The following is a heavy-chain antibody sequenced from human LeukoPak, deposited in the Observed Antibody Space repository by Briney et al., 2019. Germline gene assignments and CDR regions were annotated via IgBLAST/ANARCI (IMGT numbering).Heavy chain of an antibody. CDR1: GFTFSSYA. Sequence: GGSLRLSCAASGFTFSSYAMSWVRQAPGKGMEWVSAISGSGGRTYYGDSVKGRFTISRDNSKNTLYLQMNSLRAEDTAVYYCAKGDDFWSGKYYYYYYMDVWGKGTTVTVSS. D-gene: IGHD3-3*01. J-gene: IGHJ6*03. V-gene: IGHV3-23*01. CDR3: AKGDDFWSGKYYYYYYMDV. CDR2: ISGSGGRT.